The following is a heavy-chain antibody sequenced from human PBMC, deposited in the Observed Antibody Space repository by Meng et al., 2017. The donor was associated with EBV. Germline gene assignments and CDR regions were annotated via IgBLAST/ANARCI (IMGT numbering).Heavy chain of an antibody. J-gene: IGHJ4*02. Sequence: ELQLVESGGGLVKPGESLKLSCAASEFTFTSAWMNWVRQAPGKGLEWVGRIRSQVDGRTADYSAPVKGRFTISRDDSKHTLYLQMNSLKIEDSAVYYCTTDEGGSRFWGQGTLVTVSS. CDR2: IRSQVDGRTA. D-gene: IGHD1-26*01. CDR3: TTDEGGSRF. CDR1: EFTFTSAW. V-gene: IGHV3-15*01.